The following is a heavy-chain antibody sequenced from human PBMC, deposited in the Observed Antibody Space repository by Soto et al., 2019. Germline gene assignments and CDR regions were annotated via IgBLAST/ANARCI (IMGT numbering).Heavy chain of an antibody. J-gene: IGHJ3*02. V-gene: IGHV4-38-2*01. CDR1: DYPITSDYY. D-gene: IGHD3-22*01. CDR2: IYHGGSA. CDR3: ARYRYYFDASGNYRTHAFDI. Sequence: PSETLSLTCVVSDYPITSDYYWAWIRQPPGKGLEWIGSIYHGGSAYYNPSLNSRVTILVDTSNKQVSLRVTSVTAADTAVYYCARYRYYFDASGNYRTHAFDIWGPGTLVTVS.